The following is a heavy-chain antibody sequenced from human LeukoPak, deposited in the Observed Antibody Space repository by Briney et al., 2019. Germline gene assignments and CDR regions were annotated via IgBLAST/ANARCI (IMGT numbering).Heavy chain of an antibody. CDR2: INHSGIT. D-gene: IGHD4-11*01. CDR1: GGSFSGFY. V-gene: IGHV4-34*01. CDR3: ARGKITVTGYYYAMDV. Sequence: KASETLSLTCFSGGSFSGFYWSWIRQSPGKGLEWIGEINHSGITNYNPSLMSRVTISVDTSKNQFSLRLSSVTAADTAVYYCARGKITVTGYYYAMDVWGQGTTVTVSS. J-gene: IGHJ6*02.